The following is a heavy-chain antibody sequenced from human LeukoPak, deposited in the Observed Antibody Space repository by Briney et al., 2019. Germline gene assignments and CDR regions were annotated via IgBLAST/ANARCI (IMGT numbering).Heavy chain of an antibody. CDR2: FDPGDDET. CDR3: ATEKDLLLDS. V-gene: IGHV1-24*01. Sequence: ASVKVSCKVSGYSLSELSTHWVRQAPGQGLEWMGGFDPGDDETIYAQKFQGRVTMTEDTSTDTAYLELRSLRSGDTAVYFCATEKDLLLDSWGQGTPVTVSS. D-gene: IGHD1-26*01. J-gene: IGHJ5*01. CDR1: GYSLSELS.